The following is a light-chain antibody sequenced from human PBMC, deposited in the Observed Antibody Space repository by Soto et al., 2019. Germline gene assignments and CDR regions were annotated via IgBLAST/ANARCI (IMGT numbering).Light chain of an antibody. Sequence: QSALTQPPSASGTPGQRVTISCSGSSSNIGSNTVNWYQQLPGTAPKLLIYSNNQRPSGVPDRFSGSKSGTSASLAISGLQSEDEADYYCAAWDDSLNGPNYVFGTGTKATVL. V-gene: IGLV1-44*01. CDR2: SNN. J-gene: IGLJ1*01. CDR3: AAWDDSLNGPNYV. CDR1: SSNIGSNT.